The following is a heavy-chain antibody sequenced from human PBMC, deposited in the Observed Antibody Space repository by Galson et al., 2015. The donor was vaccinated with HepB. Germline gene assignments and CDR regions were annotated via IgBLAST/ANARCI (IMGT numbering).Heavy chain of an antibody. J-gene: IGHJ5*02. V-gene: IGHV3-11*03. D-gene: IGHD3-22*01. CDR1: GFTFSDYY. Sequence: SLRLSCAASGFTFSDYYMSWTRPAPGKGLEWVSYISSSSSYTNYADSVKGRFTISRDNAKNSLYLQMNSLRAEDTAVYYCASYYDSSGYYNNWFDPWGQGTLVTVSS. CDR3: ASYYDSSGYYNNWFDP. CDR2: ISSSSSYT.